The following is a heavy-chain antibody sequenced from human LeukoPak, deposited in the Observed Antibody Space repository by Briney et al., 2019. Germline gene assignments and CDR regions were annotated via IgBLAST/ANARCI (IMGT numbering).Heavy chain of an antibody. CDR3: ARIREYQLAPDAFDI. J-gene: IGHJ3*02. Sequence: ASVKVSCKASGYTFTSYGISWVRQAPGQGLEWMGWISAYNGNTNYAQKLQGRVTMTTDTSTSTAYMELRSLRSDDTAVYYCARIREYQLAPDAFDIWGQGTMVTVSS. CDR2: ISAYNGNT. D-gene: IGHD2-2*01. CDR1: GYTFTSYG. V-gene: IGHV1-18*01.